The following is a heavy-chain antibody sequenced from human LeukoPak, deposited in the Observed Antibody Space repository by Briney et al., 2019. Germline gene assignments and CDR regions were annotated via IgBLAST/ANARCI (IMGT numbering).Heavy chain of an antibody. CDR2: IKSKTDGGTT. D-gene: IGHD3-10*01. CDR1: GFTFSNAW. J-gene: IGHJ4*02. CDR3: TTFGMVRGVISDY. V-gene: IGHV3-15*01. Sequence: GGSLRLSCAASGFTFSNAWMSWVRQAPGKGLEWVGRIKSKTDGGTTDYAAPVKGRFTISRDDSKNTLYLQMNSLKTEDTAVYYCTTFGMVRGVISDYWGQGTLVTVSS.